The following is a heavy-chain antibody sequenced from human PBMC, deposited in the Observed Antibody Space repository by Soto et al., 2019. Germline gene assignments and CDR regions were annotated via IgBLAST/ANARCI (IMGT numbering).Heavy chain of an antibody. CDR2: MYPNSGNT. J-gene: IGHJ6*02. Sequence: QVQLVQSGAEVKKLGASVKVSCKASGYTFAGYDINWVRQASGQGLERMGWMYPNSGNTGYAQKFQRSVTMTRNTSINTAYMELSSLRSEDTAVYYCAREISYGMDVWGQGTTVTVSS. V-gene: IGHV1-8*01. CDR3: AREISYGMDV. CDR1: GYTFAGYD.